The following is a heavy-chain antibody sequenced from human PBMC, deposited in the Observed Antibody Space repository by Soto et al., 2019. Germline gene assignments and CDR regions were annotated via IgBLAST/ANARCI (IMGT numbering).Heavy chain of an antibody. CDR1: GFTFSSYA. V-gene: IGHV3-23*01. CDR2: ISGSGGST. J-gene: IGHJ4*02. D-gene: IGHD6-6*01. Sequence: GGSLRLSCAASGFTFSSYAMSWVRQAPGKGLEWVSAISGSGGSTYYADSVKGRLTISRDNSKNTLYLQMNSLRAEDTAVYYCAKSPPYSSSSVTSFDYWGQGTLVTVSS. CDR3: AKSPPYSSSSVTSFDY.